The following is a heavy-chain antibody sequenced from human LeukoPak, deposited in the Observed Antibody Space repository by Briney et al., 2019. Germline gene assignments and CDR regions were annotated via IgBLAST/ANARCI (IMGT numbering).Heavy chain of an antibody. J-gene: IGHJ4*02. V-gene: IGHV3-30-3*01. Sequence: GGSLRLSCAASGYTFSYYAMHWVRQAPGKGLEWVAVISYDGSNQYYADSVKGQVTISRDNSKSTLYLQVDSLRAGDTAVYYCARQGDTGSWFFDYWGQGTLVTVSS. CDR3: ARQGDTGSWFFDY. CDR2: ISYDGSNQ. D-gene: IGHD2-21*02. CDR1: GYTFSYYA.